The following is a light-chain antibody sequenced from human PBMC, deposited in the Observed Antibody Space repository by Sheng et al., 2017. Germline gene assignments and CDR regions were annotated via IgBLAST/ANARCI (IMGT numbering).Light chain of an antibody. CDR2: AAS. V-gene: IGKV1-27*01. CDR1: QGISNY. J-gene: IGKJ3*01. CDR3: QKYNSAPPT. Sequence: DIQMTQSPSSLSASVGDRVTITCRASQGISNYLAWYQQKPGKVPKLLIYAASTLQSGVPSRFSGSGSGTDFTLTISSLQPEDVATYYCQKYNSAPPTFGPRDRKWISN.